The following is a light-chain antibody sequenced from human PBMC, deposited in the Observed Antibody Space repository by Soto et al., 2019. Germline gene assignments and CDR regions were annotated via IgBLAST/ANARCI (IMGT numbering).Light chain of an antibody. CDR3: AAWDDSLNAWV. J-gene: IGLJ3*02. Sequence: QSVLTQPPSASGTPGQRVTISCSGSSSNIGTNTVNWYQHLPGAAPKLVIYTNNQRPSGVPDRFSGSKSDTSASLAISGLQSEDEADYYCAAWDDSLNAWVFGGGTKLTVL. CDR2: TNN. V-gene: IGLV1-44*01. CDR1: SSNIGTNT.